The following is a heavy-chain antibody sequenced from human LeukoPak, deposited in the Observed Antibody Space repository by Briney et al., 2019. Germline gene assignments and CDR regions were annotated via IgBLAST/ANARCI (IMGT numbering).Heavy chain of an antibody. V-gene: IGHV3-74*01. CDR3: AGGGVYSSSPFDY. D-gene: IGHD6-6*01. CDR1: GFAFSNYW. J-gene: IGHJ4*02. CDR2: INSEGSST. Sequence: PGGSLRLSCAASGFAFSNYWMHWVRQAPGKGLVWVSRINSEGSSTNYADSVKGRFTISRDSAKNTLSLQMNSLRAEDTAVYYCAGGGVYSSSPFDYWGQGTLVTVSS.